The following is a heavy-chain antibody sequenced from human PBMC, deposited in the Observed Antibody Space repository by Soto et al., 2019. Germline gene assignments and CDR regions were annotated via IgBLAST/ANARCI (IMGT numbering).Heavy chain of an antibody. V-gene: IGHV3-48*02. D-gene: IGHD3-3*01. CDR3: SRVIWSGHLTSDL. J-gene: IGHJ5*02. CDR2: ISSSSSTI. CDR1: GFTFSSNS. Sequence: EVQVVESGGGLVQPGGSLRLSCAASGFTFSSNSMNWVRQAPGKGLEWISYISSSSSTIDADSVQGRFTISRHNAKNSLYLQMNSLRDEDTAVYYCSRVIWSGHLTSDLWGQGTLVTVSS.